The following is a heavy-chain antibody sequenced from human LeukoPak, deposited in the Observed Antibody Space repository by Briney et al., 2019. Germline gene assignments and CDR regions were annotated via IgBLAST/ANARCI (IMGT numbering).Heavy chain of an antibody. D-gene: IGHD3-22*01. CDR2: ISGSGGST. Sequence: GGSLRLSCAASGFTFSSYAMSWVRQAPGKGLEWVSAISGSGGSTYYADSVKGRFTISRDNSKNTLYLQMNSLRAEDTAVYYCAKDRYYDSSGYYGDAFDIWGQGTMVTVSS. CDR3: AKDRYYDSSGYYGDAFDI. CDR1: GFTFSSYA. J-gene: IGHJ3*02. V-gene: IGHV3-23*01.